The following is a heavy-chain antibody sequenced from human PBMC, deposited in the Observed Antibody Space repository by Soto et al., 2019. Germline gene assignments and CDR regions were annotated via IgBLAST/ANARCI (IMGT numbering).Heavy chain of an antibody. CDR1: GYNFSNHW. CDR2: IFPGDSDT. V-gene: IGHV5-51*01. Sequence: GESLKISCQASGYNFSNHWIVWVRQMPGKGLEWMGVIFPGDSDTRYSPSFQGQVTISADKSSSTAFLEWSTLKASDSDMYYCARQRNAYYGMAVWGQGTTVTVSS. CDR3: ARQRNAYYGMAV. J-gene: IGHJ6*02.